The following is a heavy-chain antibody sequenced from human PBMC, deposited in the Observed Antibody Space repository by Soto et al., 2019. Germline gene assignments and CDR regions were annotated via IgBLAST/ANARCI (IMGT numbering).Heavy chain of an antibody. CDR2: IYHSGST. J-gene: IGHJ3*02. CDR3: ARLFLECDCAFDI. CDR1: SGSISSSNW. V-gene: IGHV4-4*02. Sequence: SETLSLTCAVSSGSISSSNWWSWVRQPPGKGLEWIGEIYHSGSTNYNPSLKSRVTISVDKSKNQFSLKLSSVTAADTAVYYCARLFLECDCAFDIWGQGTMVTVSS. D-gene: IGHD3-3*01.